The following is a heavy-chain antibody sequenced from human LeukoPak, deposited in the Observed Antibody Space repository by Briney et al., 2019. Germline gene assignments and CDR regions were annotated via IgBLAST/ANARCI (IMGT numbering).Heavy chain of an antibody. CDR1: GYTFTSYD. Sequence: ASVKVSCKASGYTFTSYDINWVRQATGQGLEWMGWMNPNSGNTGYAQKFQGRVTMTRNTSISTAYMELSSLRSEDTAAYYCARGWLVHDAFDIWGQGTMVTVSS. J-gene: IGHJ3*02. CDR3: ARGWLVHDAFDI. CDR2: MNPNSGNT. V-gene: IGHV1-8*01. D-gene: IGHD6-19*01.